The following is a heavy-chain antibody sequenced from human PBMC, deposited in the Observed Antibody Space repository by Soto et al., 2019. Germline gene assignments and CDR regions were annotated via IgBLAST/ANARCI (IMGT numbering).Heavy chain of an antibody. Sequence: SETLSLTCTVSGGSISSYYWSWIRQPPGKGLEWIGYIYYSGSTNYNPSLKSRVTISVDTSKNQFSLKLSSVTAADTAVYYCARMGPLGSFDYWGQGTLVTVSS. CDR2: IYYSGST. CDR3: ARMGPLGSFDY. D-gene: IGHD3-16*01. CDR1: GGSISSYY. V-gene: IGHV4-59*01. J-gene: IGHJ4*02.